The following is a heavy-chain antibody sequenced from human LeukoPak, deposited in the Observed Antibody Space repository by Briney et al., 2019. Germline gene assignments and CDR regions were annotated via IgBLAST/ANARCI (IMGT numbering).Heavy chain of an antibody. D-gene: IGHD3-16*02. CDR1: GFTFSSYA. Sequence: GGSLRLSCAASGFTFSSYAMSWVRQAPGKGLEWVSAISGSGGSTYYADSVKGRFTISRDNSKNTLYLQMNSLRAEDTAVYCCAKDVRRLRLGELSTTVDYWGQGTLVTVSS. CDR3: AKDVRRLRLGELSTTVDY. J-gene: IGHJ4*02. CDR2: ISGSGGST. V-gene: IGHV3-23*01.